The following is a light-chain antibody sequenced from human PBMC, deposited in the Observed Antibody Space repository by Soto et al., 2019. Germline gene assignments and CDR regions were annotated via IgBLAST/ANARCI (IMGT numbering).Light chain of an antibody. V-gene: IGLV2-8*01. CDR2: EVS. Sequence: QSALTQPPSASGSPGQSVTISCTGTSSDVGGYNYVSWYQQHPGKAPKLMIYEVSKRPSGVPDRFSGSKSGNTASLTVSGLHAEDEADYYCSSYAGSNNWVVFGGGTKLTVL. CDR1: SSDVGGYNY. CDR3: SSYAGSNNWVV. J-gene: IGLJ2*01.